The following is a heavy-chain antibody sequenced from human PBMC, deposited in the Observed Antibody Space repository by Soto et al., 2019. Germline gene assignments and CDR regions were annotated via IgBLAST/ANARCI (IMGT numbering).Heavy chain of an antibody. V-gene: IGHV4-30-2*01. CDR1: GGSISSGGYS. D-gene: IGHD2-15*01. CDR2: IYHSGST. Sequence: SETLSLTCAVSGGSISSGGYSWSWIRQPPGKGLEWIGYIYHSGSTYYNPSLKSRVTISVDRSKNQFSLKLSSVTAADTAVYYCASSYCSGGSCYQDYWGQGTLVTVSS. CDR3: ASSYCSGGSCYQDY. J-gene: IGHJ4*02.